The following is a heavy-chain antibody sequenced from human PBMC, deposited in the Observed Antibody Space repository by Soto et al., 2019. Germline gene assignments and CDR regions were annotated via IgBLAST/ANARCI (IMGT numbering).Heavy chain of an antibody. J-gene: IGHJ4*02. CDR1: GTTFSSGDHY. Sequence: QVQLQESGPGLVKPSQTLSLTCTVSGTTFSSGDHYWSWIRQAPGKGLEWIGYMYYTGKTYYNTSLQSRVTLSVDTSKNQFSLKMTSVTAADTAMYFCARVYGRGDYFDFWGRGTLVSVSS. CDR2: MYYTGKT. D-gene: IGHD1-26*01. V-gene: IGHV4-30-4*01. CDR3: ARVYGRGDYFDF.